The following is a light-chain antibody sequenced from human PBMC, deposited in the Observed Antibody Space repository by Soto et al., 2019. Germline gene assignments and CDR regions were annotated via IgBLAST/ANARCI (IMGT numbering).Light chain of an antibody. CDR2: DAS. CDR3: LQYSINSWK. V-gene: IGKV1-5*01. Sequence: EIQMEWCRSVMSSSVGHTLQITRMASRSISDWLAWYQQKPGKAPELLIFDASNLKSGVSSRFSGSGSGTEFTLTISRLQPDEVATYYCLQYSINSWKFGQGTKVDIK. CDR1: RSISDW. J-gene: IGKJ1*01.